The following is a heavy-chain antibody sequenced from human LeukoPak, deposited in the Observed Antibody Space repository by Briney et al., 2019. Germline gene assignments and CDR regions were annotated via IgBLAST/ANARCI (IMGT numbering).Heavy chain of an antibody. V-gene: IGHV4-59*01. D-gene: IGHD3-22*01. CDR3: ARGEFSYYYDSSGYSPFDP. J-gene: IGHJ5*02. CDR2: VHHSGST. CDR1: GDSITSYY. Sequence: SETLSLTCTVSGDSITSYYWTWIRQPPGKGLEWIGYVHHSGSTNYNPSLKSRVTISVDTSKNQFSLKLSSVTAADTAVYYCARGEFSYYYDSSGYSPFDPWGQGTLVTVSS.